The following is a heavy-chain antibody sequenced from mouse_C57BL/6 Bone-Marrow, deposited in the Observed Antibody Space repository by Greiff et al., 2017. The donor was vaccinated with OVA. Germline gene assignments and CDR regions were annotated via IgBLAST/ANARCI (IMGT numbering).Heavy chain of an antibody. CDR2: IDPSDSET. Sequence: VQLQQSGAELARPGASVKLSCKASGYTFTSYWMHWVKQRPIQGLEWIGNIDPSDSETHYNQKFKDKATLTVDKSSSTAYMQLSSLTSEDSAVYYCARGDSPYAMDYWGQGTSVTVSS. CDR3: ARGDSPYAMDY. V-gene: IGHV1-52*01. CDR1: GYTFTSYW. J-gene: IGHJ4*01. D-gene: IGHD2-12*01.